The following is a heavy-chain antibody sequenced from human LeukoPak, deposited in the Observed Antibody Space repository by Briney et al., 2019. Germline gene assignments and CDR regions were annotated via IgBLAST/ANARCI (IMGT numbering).Heavy chain of an antibody. CDR3: ARVLKQQLPLYYFDY. J-gene: IGHJ4*02. V-gene: IGHV7-4-1*02. CDR2: INTNTGNP. CDR1: GYTFTSYA. D-gene: IGHD6-13*01. Sequence: ASVKVSCKASGYTFTSYAMNWVRQAPGQGLEWMGWINTNTGNPTYAQGFTGRFVFSLDTSVSTAYLQISSLKAEDTAVYYCARVLKQQLPLYYFDYWGQGTLVTVSS.